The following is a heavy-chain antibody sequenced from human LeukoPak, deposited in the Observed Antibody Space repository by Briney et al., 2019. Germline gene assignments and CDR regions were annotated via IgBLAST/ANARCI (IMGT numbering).Heavy chain of an antibody. V-gene: IGHV1-18*01. Sequence: ASVEVSCKASGYTFTTYGISWVRQAPGQGPEWMGWISSYNGNTNYAQKLQGRVTMTTDTSTSTAYMELRSLISDDTAVYYCARGDYGDYWGQGTLVTVSS. J-gene: IGHJ4*02. CDR1: GYTFTTYG. CDR2: ISSYNGNT. CDR3: ARGDYGDY.